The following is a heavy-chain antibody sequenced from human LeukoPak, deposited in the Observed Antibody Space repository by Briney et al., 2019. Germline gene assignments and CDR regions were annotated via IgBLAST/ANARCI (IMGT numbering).Heavy chain of an antibody. D-gene: IGHD2-2*01. J-gene: IGHJ6*02. Sequence: GESLKISCKGSGYSFTGYWIGWVRQMPGKGLEWMGIIYPGDSDTRYSPSFQGQVTISADKSISTAYLQWGSLKASDTAMYYCARHAQDIVVVPAAMDYYGMDVWGQGTTVTVSS. CDR2: IYPGDSDT. CDR3: ARHAQDIVVVPAAMDYYGMDV. V-gene: IGHV5-51*01. CDR1: GYSFTGYW.